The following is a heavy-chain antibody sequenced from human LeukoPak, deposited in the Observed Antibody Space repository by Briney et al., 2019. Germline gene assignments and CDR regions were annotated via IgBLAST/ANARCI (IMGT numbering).Heavy chain of an antibody. CDR1: RFTFRDYL. J-gene: IGHJ4*02. CDR2: INTDGSST. CDR3: NTLRSYYESSGYDY. D-gene: IGHD3-22*01. Sequence: GWSLRVSRAASRFTFRDYLLHWLRQAPRKGVVCVSRINTDGSSTSYADSVKGRFTISRDIAKNMLSLKMNCLKTEDTAVYYCNTLRSYYESSGYDYWGQGTLVTVSP. V-gene: IGHV3-74*01.